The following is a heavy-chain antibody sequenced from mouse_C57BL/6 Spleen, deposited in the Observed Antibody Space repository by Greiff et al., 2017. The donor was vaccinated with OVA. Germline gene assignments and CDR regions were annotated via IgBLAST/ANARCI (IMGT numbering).Heavy chain of an antibody. CDR2: IYPGDGDT. CDR1: GYAFSSSW. J-gene: IGHJ3*01. Sequence: VQLVESGPELVKPGASVKISCKASGYAFSSSWMNWVKQRPGKGLEWIGRIYPGDGDTNYNGKFKGKATLTADKSSSTAYMQLSSLTSEDSAVYFCANYDGGFAYWGQGTLVTVSA. D-gene: IGHD2-3*01. CDR3: ANYDGGFAY. V-gene: IGHV1-82*01.